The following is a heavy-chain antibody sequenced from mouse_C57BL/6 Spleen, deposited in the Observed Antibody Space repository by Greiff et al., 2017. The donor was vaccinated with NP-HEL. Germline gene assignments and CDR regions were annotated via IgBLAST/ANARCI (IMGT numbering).Heavy chain of an antibody. CDR3: ARAYYSNYNWYFDV. Sequence: VQLQQPGAELVMPGASVKLSCKASGYTFTSYWMHWVKQRPGQGLEWIGEIDPSDSYTNYNQKFKGKSTLTVDKSSSTAYMQLSSLTSEDSAVYYCARAYYSNYNWYFDVWGTGTTVTVSS. CDR2: IDPSDSYT. V-gene: IGHV1-69*01. D-gene: IGHD2-5*01. J-gene: IGHJ1*03. CDR1: GYTFTSYW.